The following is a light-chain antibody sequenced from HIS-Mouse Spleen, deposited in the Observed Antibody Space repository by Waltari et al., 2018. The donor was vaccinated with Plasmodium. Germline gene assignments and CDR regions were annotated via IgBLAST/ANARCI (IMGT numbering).Light chain of an antibody. J-gene: IGLJ3*02. CDR3: GSYTSSSTLV. V-gene: IGLV2-14*03. CDR1: SSDVRGSIY. CDR2: DVS. Sequence: GSPGQSITISCTGTSSDVRGSIYVSLYQQHPVQAPKLMIYDVSNRPSGASNRFSGSKSRNTAYLTISGLQAEDEADYYCGSYTSSSTLVFGGGTKLTVL.